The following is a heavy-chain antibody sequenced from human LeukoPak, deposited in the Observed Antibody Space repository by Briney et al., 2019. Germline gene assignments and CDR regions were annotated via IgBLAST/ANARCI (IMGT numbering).Heavy chain of an antibody. CDR1: GFTFDDYG. Sequence: GGSLRLSCAASGFTFDDYGMSWVRQAPGKGLEWVSGINWNGGSTGYADSVKGRFTISRDNAKNSLYLQMNSLRAEDTAVYYCARLAKSVYFYYYMDVWGKGTTVTISS. D-gene: IGHD2-8*01. J-gene: IGHJ6*03. CDR2: INWNGGST. CDR3: ARLAKSVYFYYYMDV. V-gene: IGHV3-20*04.